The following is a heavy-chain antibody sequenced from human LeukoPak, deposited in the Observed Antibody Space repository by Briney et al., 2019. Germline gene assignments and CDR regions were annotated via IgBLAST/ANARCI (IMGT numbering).Heavy chain of an antibody. J-gene: IGHJ4*02. V-gene: IGHV3-11*04. CDR2: ISSSGTTI. CDR1: SLTLPDYY. D-gene: IGHD3-22*01. Sequence: PGGSLRLSCAASSLTLPDYYMTWIRQAPGKGLEWVSFISSSGTTIYSADSVRGRFTVSRDNAKNSLFLHMNSLRAEDTAVYYCAIQVTMIVVVPYFDYWGQGTLVTVSS. CDR3: AIQVTMIVVVPYFDY.